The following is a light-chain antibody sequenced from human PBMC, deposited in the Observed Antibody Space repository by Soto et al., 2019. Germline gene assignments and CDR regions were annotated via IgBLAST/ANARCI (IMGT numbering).Light chain of an antibody. CDR1: QSVSSN. J-gene: IGKJ5*01. CDR2: GAS. V-gene: IGKV3-15*01. CDR3: QQYNNRPPWIA. Sequence: EIVMTQSPATLSVSPGERATLSCRASQSVSSNLAWYQQKPGQAPRLLIYGASNRATGIPARFSGSGSGTEFTLTISSLQSEDFAVYYCQQYNNRPPWIAFGQGTRLEIK.